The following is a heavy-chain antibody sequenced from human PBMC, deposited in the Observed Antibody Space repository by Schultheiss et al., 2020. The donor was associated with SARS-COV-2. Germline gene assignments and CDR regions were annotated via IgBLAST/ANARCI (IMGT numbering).Heavy chain of an antibody. V-gene: IGHV1-46*01. CDR3: ARGTVADDAFDI. CDR2: INPSGGNT. CDR1: GYTFTGYY. D-gene: IGHD6-19*01. Sequence: ASVKVSCKASGYTFTGYYMHWVRQAPGQGLEWMGIINPSGGNTGYAQKFQGRVTMTRNTSISTAYMELSSLRSEDTAVYYCARGTVADDAFDIWGQGTMVTVSS. J-gene: IGHJ3*02.